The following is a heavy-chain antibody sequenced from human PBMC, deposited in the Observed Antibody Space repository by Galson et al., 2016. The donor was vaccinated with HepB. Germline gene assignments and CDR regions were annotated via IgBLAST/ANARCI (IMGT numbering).Heavy chain of an antibody. CDR2: ISSSGSTI. CDR3: ARQRGLRFLEWLSISYFDY. V-gene: IGHV3-11*01. D-gene: IGHD3-3*01. CDR1: GFTFSDCY. Sequence: SLRLSCAASGFTFSDCYMSWIRQAPGKGLEWVSYISSSGSTIYYADSVKGRFTISRDNAKNSLYLQMNSLRAEDTAVYYCARQRGLRFLEWLSISYFDYWGQGTLVTVSS. J-gene: IGHJ4*02.